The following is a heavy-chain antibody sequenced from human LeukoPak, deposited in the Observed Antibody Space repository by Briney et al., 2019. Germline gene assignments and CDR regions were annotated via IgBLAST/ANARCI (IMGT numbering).Heavy chain of an antibody. CDR2: IYSGGST. D-gene: IGHD3-22*01. J-gene: IGHJ4*02. V-gene: IGHV3-53*01. CDR1: GFTVSSNY. Sequence: GGSLRLSCAASGFTVSSNYMSWVRQAPGKGLEWVSVIYSGGSTYYADSVKGRFTISRDNSKNTLYLQMNSLRAEDTAVYYCARGADAVVVPSPKYYFDYWGQGTLVTVSS. CDR3: ARGADAVVVPSPKYYFDY.